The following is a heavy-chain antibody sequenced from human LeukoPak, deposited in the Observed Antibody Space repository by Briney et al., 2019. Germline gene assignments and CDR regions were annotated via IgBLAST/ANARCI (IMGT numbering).Heavy chain of an antibody. V-gene: IGHV3-30*02. J-gene: IGHJ5*02. Sequence: GGSLRLSCAASGFIFTNYGMHWVRQAPGKGLEWVAFIEYGDKSTYYADSVKGRFTISRDTSKNTLYLQMNSLITDDTAVYYCAKRGPPQYGYGNWFDPWGQGTLVSVSS. D-gene: IGHD5-18*01. CDR3: AKRGPPQYGYGNWFDP. CDR1: GFIFTNYG. CDR2: IEYGDKST.